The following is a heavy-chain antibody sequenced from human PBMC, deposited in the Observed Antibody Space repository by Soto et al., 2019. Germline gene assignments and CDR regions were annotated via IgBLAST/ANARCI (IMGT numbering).Heavy chain of an antibody. CDR2: ISAYNGNT. Sequence: ASVKVSCKASGYTFTSYGISWVRQAPGQGLEWMGWISAYNGNTNYAQKLQGRVTMTTDTSTSTAYMELRSLRSDDTAVYYCARVREDLCSSTSCYVVYYYYYMDVWGKGTTVTVSS. D-gene: IGHD2-2*01. V-gene: IGHV1-18*01. J-gene: IGHJ6*03. CDR1: GYTFTSYG. CDR3: ARVREDLCSSTSCYVVYYYYYMDV.